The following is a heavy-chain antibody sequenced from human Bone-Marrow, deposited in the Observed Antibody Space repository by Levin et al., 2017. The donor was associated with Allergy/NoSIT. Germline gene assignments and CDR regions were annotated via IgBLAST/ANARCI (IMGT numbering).Heavy chain of an antibody. V-gene: IGHV3-30-3*01. D-gene: IGHD3-9*01. Sequence: LSLTCAASGFTFSSYAMHWVRQAPGKGLEWVAVISYDGSNKYYADSVKGRFTISRDNSKNTLYLQMNSLRAEDTAVYYCARSMYYDILTGYYPSDYWGQGTLVTVSS. CDR3: ARSMYYDILTGYYPSDY. CDR2: ISYDGSNK. J-gene: IGHJ4*02. CDR1: GFTFSSYA.